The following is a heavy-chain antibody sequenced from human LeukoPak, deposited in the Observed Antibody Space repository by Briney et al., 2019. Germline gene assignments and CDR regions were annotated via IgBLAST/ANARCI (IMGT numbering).Heavy chain of an antibody. D-gene: IGHD3-22*01. J-gene: IGHJ3*02. Sequence: SETLSLTCTVSGGSIRSYYWTWIRQPPGKGLEWIGYIFYSGSTSYTASLKSRVTISVDKSENQFSLKLTSVTAADTAVYYCARAYYYDSGRSEDAFDIWGQGTMVTVSS. CDR1: GGSIRSYY. V-gene: IGHV4-59*01. CDR2: IFYSGST. CDR3: ARAYYYDSGRSEDAFDI.